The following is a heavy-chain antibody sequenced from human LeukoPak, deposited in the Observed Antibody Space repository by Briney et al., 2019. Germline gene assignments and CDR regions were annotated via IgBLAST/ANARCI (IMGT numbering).Heavy chain of an antibody. Sequence: GGSLRLSCAASGFTFGNYLMHWVRQAPGKGLMWVSRVHIDGSSTTYADSVKGRFTISRDDAKNTLYLQMNSLRADDTAVYYCAKDLQAEGLYYFDYWGQGALVTVSS. CDR1: GFTFGNYL. J-gene: IGHJ4*02. V-gene: IGHV3-74*01. CDR3: AKDLQAEGLYYFDY. CDR2: VHIDGSST. D-gene: IGHD4/OR15-4a*01.